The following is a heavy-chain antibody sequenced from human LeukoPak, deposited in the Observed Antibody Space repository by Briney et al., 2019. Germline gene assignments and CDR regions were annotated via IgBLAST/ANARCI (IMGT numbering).Heavy chain of an antibody. CDR3: TTDPGSLLDY. CDR2: IKSKTDGGTT. J-gene: IGHJ4*02. D-gene: IGHD1-26*01. V-gene: IGHV3-15*01. CDR1: GFIFSSFW. Sequence: GGSLRLSCAASGFIFSSFWMSWVRQAPGKGLEWVGRIKSKTDGGTTDYAAPVKGRFTISRDDSENTLYLQMNSLKTEDTAVYYCTTDPGSLLDYWGQGTLVTVSS.